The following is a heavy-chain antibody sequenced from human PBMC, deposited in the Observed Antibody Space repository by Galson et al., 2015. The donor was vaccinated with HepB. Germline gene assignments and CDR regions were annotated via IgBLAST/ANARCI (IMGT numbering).Heavy chain of an antibody. CDR1: GYTFTSYA. Sequence: SVKVSCKASGYTFTSYAMHWVRQAPGQRLEWMGWINAGNGNTKYSQKFQGRVTITRDTSASTAYMELSSLRSEDTAVYYCARGYYGSGRGPDPYFDYWGQGTLVTVSS. CDR2: INAGNGNT. J-gene: IGHJ4*02. CDR3: ARGYYGSGRGPDPYFDY. V-gene: IGHV1-3*01. D-gene: IGHD3-10*01.